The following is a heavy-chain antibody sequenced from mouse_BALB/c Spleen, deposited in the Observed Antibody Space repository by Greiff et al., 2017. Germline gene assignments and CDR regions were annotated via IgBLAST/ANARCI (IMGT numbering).Heavy chain of an antibody. V-gene: IGHV5-6-5*01. CDR1: GFTFSSYT. Sequence: EVQVVESGGGLVQPGGSLKLSCAASGFTFSSYTMSWVRQTPEKRLEWVASISSGGSTYYPDSVKGRFTISRDNARNILYLQMSSLRSEDTAMYYCARALRYFDYWGQGTTLTVSS. CDR2: ISSGGST. CDR3: ARALRYFDY. J-gene: IGHJ2*01. D-gene: IGHD1-1*01.